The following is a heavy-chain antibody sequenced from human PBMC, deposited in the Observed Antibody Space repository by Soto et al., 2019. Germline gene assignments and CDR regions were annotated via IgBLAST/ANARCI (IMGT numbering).Heavy chain of an antibody. J-gene: IGHJ4*02. CDR1: GFSFSSYA. CDR2: ITNTGGTT. V-gene: IGHV3-23*01. Sequence: EVQLLESGGGLVQPGGSLRLSCAASGFSFSSYAMSWVRQAPGKGLEWVSAITNTGGTTYYAGSVRGRFTISRDNSKNTIYLQMNSLRAGDTAIYYCAKDRSFFDYWGQGSLVTVSS. CDR3: AKDRSFFDY.